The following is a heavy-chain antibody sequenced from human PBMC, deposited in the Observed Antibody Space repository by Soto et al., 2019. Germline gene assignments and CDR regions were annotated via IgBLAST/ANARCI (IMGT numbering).Heavy chain of an antibody. CDR1: GGSFSGYY. D-gene: IGHD6-6*01. Sequence: SETLSLTCAVYGGSFSGYYWSWIRQPPGKGLEWIGEINHSGSTNYNPSLKSRVTISVDTSKNQFSLKLSSVTAADTAVYYCARERKRSSIAARPNWFDPWGQGTLVTVSS. CDR3: ARERKRSSIAARPNWFDP. V-gene: IGHV4-34*01. J-gene: IGHJ5*02. CDR2: INHSGST.